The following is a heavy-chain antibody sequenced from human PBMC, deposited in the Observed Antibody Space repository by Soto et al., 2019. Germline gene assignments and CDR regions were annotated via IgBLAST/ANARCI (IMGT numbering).Heavy chain of an antibody. CDR1: GASLSSGRYY. CDR2: FYYTGTT. Sequence: QVQLQESGPGLVKPSETLSLTCTVSGASLSSGRYYWSWIRQPPGKGLEWIGYFYYTGTTKYNPSLESRVTISADTSKNQVSLNLTSVTAADTAVYYCARISYWVKDYWGQGALVTVSS. CDR3: ARISYWVKDY. D-gene: IGHD2-8*02. J-gene: IGHJ4*02. V-gene: IGHV4-61*01.